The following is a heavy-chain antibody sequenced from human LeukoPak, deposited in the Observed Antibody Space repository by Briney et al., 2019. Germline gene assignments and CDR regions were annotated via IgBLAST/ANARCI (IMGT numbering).Heavy chain of an antibody. CDR1: GYTFTSYG. CDR2: ISAYNGNT. D-gene: IGHD6-19*01. J-gene: IGHJ6*03. CDR3: ARLDHSSGWYGYYYYYMDV. Sequence: RASVKVSCKASGYTFTSYGISWVRQAPGQGLEWMGWISAYNGNTNYAQKLQGRVTMTTDTSTSTAYMELRSLRSDDTAVYYCARLDHSSGWYGYYYYYMDVWGKGTTVTISS. V-gene: IGHV1-18*01.